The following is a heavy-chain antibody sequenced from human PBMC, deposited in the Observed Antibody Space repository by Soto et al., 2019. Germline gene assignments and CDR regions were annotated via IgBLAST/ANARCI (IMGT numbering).Heavy chain of an antibody. CDR2: IYTSGST. V-gene: IGHV4-4*07. J-gene: IGHJ6*02. CDR3: ARDHLGYGDYYYYYGMDV. Sequence: QVQLQESGPGLVKPSETLSLTCTVSGGSISSYYWSWILQPAGKGLEWIGRIYTSGSTNYNPSLKSRVTMSVDTSKNQFSLKLSSVTAEDTAVYYCARDHLGYGDYYYYYGMDVWGQGTTVTVSS. CDR1: GGSISSYY. D-gene: IGHD4-17*01.